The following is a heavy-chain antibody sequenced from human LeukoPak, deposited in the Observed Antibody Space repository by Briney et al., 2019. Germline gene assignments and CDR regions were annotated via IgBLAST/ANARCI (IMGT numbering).Heavy chain of an antibody. J-gene: IGHJ4*02. D-gene: IGHD3-22*01. Sequence: GGSLRLSCAASGFPFSTYGMHWVRQAPGKGLEWVSFIRYDGNNKQYGDSVKGRFTISRDDSKNTLYLQMSSLRAEDTAVYYCAKTLRDSSGYYATGDWGQGTLVTVSS. V-gene: IGHV3-30*02. CDR1: GFPFSTYG. CDR3: AKTLRDSSGYYATGD. CDR2: IRYDGNNK.